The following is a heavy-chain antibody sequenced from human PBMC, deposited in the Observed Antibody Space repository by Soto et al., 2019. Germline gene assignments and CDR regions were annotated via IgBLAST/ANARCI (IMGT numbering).Heavy chain of an antibody. CDR3: ARVTRGATVTKNRYFDY. V-gene: IGHV3-7*03. D-gene: IGHD4-4*01. J-gene: IGHJ4*02. CDR1: GFTFSSYW. CDR2: IKQDGSEK. Sequence: GGSLRLSCAASGFTFSSYWMSWVRQAPGKGLEWVANIKQDGSEKYYVDSVKGRFTISRDNAKNSLYLQMNSLRAEDTAVYYCARVTRGATVTKNRYFDYWGQGTLVTVSS.